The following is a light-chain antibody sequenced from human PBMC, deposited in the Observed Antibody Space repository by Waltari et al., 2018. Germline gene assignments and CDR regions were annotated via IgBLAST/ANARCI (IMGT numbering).Light chain of an antibody. Sequence: EVVMTQSPVTLSVSPGERATLSCRASQNVGSNLAWYHQKPGQAPRLLVDGASTRATDIPDRFSGSGSGTEFTLTISSLQSEDFAVYYCQQYNNWPRTFGQGTKVEIK. J-gene: IGKJ1*01. CDR2: GAS. CDR3: QQYNNWPRT. V-gene: IGKV3-15*01. CDR1: QNVGSN.